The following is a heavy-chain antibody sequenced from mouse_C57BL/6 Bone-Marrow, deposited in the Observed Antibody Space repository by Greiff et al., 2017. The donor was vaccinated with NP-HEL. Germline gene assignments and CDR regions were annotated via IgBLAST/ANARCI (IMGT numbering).Heavy chain of an antibody. J-gene: IGHJ3*01. CDR1: GYTFTSYW. D-gene: IGHD1-1*01. CDR3: ARSPPITTPFAY. Sequence: QVQLQQPGAELVKPGASVKMSCKASGYTFTSYWLTWVKQRPGQGLEWIGDIYPGSGSTNYNEKFKSKATLTVDTSSSTAYMQLSSLTSEDSAVYYCARSPPITTPFAYWGQGTLVTVSA. CDR2: IYPGSGST. V-gene: IGHV1-55*01.